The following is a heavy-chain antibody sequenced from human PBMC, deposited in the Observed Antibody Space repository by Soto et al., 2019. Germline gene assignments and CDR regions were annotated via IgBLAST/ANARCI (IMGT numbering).Heavy chain of an antibody. V-gene: IGHV4-59*08. J-gene: IGHJ6*03. D-gene: IGHD3-10*01. CDR3: ARVRTTLDFYYYYMDV. Sequence: WTWLRQPPGKALEWIGYVYYSGSTSYNPSFKSRVTIAVDTSKTQFSLKLNSLTAADTAVYYCARVRTTLDFYYYYMDVWGIGTTVTVSS. CDR2: VYYSGST.